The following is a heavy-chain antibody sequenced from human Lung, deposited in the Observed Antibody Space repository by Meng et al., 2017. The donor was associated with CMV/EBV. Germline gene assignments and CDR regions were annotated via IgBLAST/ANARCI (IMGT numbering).Heavy chain of an antibody. V-gene: IGHV4-30-4*08. J-gene: IGHJ4*02. CDR3: VRGLYYLAGDGYYHDF. Sequence: SISCGNYCWRWVRLAPGKGLVWVRYFRYSRDTYSIASLQSRLTVTSDAYDNQFSLMLTSVTAADTAVYYCVRGLYYLAGDGYYHDFWGPGTLVTVSS. CDR1: SISCGNYC. CDR2: FRYSRDT. D-gene: IGHD2-21*01.